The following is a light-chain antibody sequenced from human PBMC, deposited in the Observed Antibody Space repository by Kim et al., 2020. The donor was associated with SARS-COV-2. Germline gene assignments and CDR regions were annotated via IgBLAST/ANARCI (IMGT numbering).Light chain of an antibody. CDR2: QDS. Sequence: SVSPGQTASITCSGDKLGNKYGCWYQQKPGQSPVLVIYQDSKRPSGIPERFSGSSSGNTATLTISGTQAMDEADYYCQAWDSSTWVFGGGTQLTVL. J-gene: IGLJ3*02. CDR3: QAWDSSTWV. V-gene: IGLV3-1*01. CDR1: KLGNKY.